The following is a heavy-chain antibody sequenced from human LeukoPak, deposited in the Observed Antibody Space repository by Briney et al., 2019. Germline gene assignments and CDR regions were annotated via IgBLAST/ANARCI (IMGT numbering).Heavy chain of an antibody. J-gene: IGHJ6*02. V-gene: IGHV3-64D*09. D-gene: IGHD1-14*01. CDR2: ITANGGST. Sequence: GGSLRLSCSASGFTFSNYAMHWVRQAPGKGLEYVSAITANGGSTYYADSVKGRFTISRDNSKNTLYLQMSSLRAEDTAVYYCVKATGKNYYYGMDVWGQGTTVTVSS. CDR3: VKATGKNYYYGMDV. CDR1: GFTFSNYA.